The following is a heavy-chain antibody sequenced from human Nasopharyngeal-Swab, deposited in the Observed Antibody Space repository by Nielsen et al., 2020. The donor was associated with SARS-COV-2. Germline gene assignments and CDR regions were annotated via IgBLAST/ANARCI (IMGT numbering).Heavy chain of an antibody. V-gene: IGHV1-46*01. J-gene: IGHJ5*02. CDR1: GYAFTSYY. CDR3: AREDIGVVPVAMGYNWLDP. D-gene: IGHD2-2*01. CDR2: INPSAGST. Sequence: ASVKVSCKASGYAFTSYYIHWVRQAPGQGLEWMGIINPSAGSTSYAQKFQGRVTMTRDTSTSTVSMELSSLRSEDTAVYYCAREDIGVVPVAMGYNWLDPWGQGTLVTVSS.